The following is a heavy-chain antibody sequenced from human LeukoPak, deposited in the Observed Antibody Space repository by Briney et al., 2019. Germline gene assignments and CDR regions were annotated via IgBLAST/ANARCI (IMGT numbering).Heavy chain of an antibody. CDR2: IFPSGGEI. D-gene: IGHD5-18*01. CDR1: GFTFSTFA. Sequence: GGTLRLSCAASGFTFSTFAMLWVRQPRGRGLEWVSSIFPSGGEIHYADSVRGRFTISRDNSKSTLSLQMNSLRAEDTAIYYCVTYRQVMLPFEAWGQGTLVTVSS. J-gene: IGHJ5*02. V-gene: IGHV3-23*01. CDR3: VTYRQVMLPFEA.